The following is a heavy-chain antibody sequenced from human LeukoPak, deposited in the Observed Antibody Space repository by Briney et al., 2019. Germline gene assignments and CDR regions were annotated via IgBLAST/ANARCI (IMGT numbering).Heavy chain of an antibody. CDR3: ARGTRYDILTGHGGTYMDV. V-gene: IGHV1-69*05. Sequence: SVKVSCKASGGTFSSYAISWVRQAPGQGLEWMGRIIPLFGTANYAQKFQGRVTITTDESTSTAYMELSSLRSEDTAVYYCARGTRYDILTGHGGTYMDVWGKGTTVTVSS. CDR1: GGTFSSYA. J-gene: IGHJ6*03. CDR2: IIPLFGTA. D-gene: IGHD3-9*01.